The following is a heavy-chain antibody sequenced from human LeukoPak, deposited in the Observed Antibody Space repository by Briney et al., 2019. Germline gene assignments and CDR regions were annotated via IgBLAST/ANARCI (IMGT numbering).Heavy chain of an antibody. J-gene: IGHJ4*02. CDR2: INAGNADT. CDR3: ASELWNGEFDY. V-gene: IGHV1-3*01. D-gene: IGHD1-1*01. CDR1: GYTFSSYG. Sequence: GASVKVSCKASGYTFSSYGMHWVRQAPGQRLEWMGMINAGNADTNYPQKFQGRVTITRDTSASTAYMELSSLGSEDTAVYYCASELWNGEFDYWGQGTLVTVSS.